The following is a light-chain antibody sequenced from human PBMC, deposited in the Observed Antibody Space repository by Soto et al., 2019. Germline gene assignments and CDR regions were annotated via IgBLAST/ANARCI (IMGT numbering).Light chain of an antibody. J-gene: IGLJ1*01. Sequence: SYELTQAPSVSVAPGQTARIGCGGDNIGSKSVHWYQQRPGQAPVLVVYADSDRPSGIPERFSGSNPGNTATLTISRVDAGDEADYYCQVWDYDTDHFVFGPGTKATVL. CDR3: QVWDYDTDHFV. CDR1: NIGSKS. V-gene: IGLV3-21*02. CDR2: ADS.